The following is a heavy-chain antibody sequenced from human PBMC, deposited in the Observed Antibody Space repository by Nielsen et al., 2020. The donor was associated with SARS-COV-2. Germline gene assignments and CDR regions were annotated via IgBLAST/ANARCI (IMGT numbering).Heavy chain of an antibody. CDR3: GRGASTRGYGY. V-gene: IGHV3-74*01. Sequence: GESLKISCAASGFTFNTYWMHWVRQAPGKGLVWVSRINSDGTSKSYADSVKGRFIIFRDNTKNTLFLQMNSLGGEDTAVYYCGRGASTRGYGYWGQGTLVTVSS. CDR2: INSDGTSK. D-gene: IGHD5/OR15-5a*01. CDR1: GFTFNTYW. J-gene: IGHJ4*02.